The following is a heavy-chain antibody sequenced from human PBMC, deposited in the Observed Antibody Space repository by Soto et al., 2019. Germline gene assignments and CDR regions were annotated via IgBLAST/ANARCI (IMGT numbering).Heavy chain of an antibody. V-gene: IGHV4-34*01. CDR1: GGSFSGYY. CDR2: INHSGST. D-gene: IGHD3-22*01. J-gene: IGHJ4*02. CDR3: AREGYDSSGYSDY. Sequence: PSETLSLTCAVYGGSFSGYYWSWIRQPPGKGLEWIGEINHSGSTNYNPSLKSRVTISVDTSKNQFSLKLSSVTAADTAVYYCAREGYDSSGYSDYWGQVTLVTVSS.